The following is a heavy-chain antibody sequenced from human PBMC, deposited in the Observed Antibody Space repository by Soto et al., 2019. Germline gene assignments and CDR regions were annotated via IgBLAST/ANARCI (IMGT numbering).Heavy chain of an antibody. Sequence: SETLSLTCTVSGGSISSSSYYWGWIRQPPGKGLEWIGSIYYSGSTYYNPSLKSRVTISVDTSKNQFSLKLSSVTAADTAVYYCARQSWGYCSGGSCYPYFDYWGQGTLVTVSS. V-gene: IGHV4-39*01. CDR3: ARQSWGYCSGGSCYPYFDY. CDR2: IYYSGST. CDR1: GGSISSSSYY. D-gene: IGHD2-15*01. J-gene: IGHJ4*02.